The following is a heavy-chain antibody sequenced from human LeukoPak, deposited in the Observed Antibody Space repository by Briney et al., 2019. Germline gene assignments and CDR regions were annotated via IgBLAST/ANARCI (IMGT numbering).Heavy chain of an antibody. J-gene: IGHJ4*02. Sequence: SETLSLTCAVYGGPFSGYYWSWIRQPPGKGLEWIGEINHSGSTNYNPSLKSRVTISVDSDSSKNHFSLRLSSVTAADTAVYYCARGYCSSTSCYALGFDYGGQGTLGTVSS. D-gene: IGHD2-2*01. CDR1: GGPFSGYY. V-gene: IGHV4-34*01. CDR2: INHSGST. CDR3: ARGYCSSTSCYALGFDY.